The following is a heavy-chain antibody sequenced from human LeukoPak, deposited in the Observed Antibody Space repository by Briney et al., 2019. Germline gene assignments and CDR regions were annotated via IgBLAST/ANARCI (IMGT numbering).Heavy chain of an antibody. J-gene: IGHJ5*02. CDR2: VYPSGST. Sequence: SETLSLTCTVSGASISSYYWSWIRQPAGKGLEWIGRVYPSGSTTYNPSLKSRATMSLDTSKNQFSLRLTSVTAADTATYYCARAHREDDYSNYDWFDPWGQGTLVTVSS. V-gene: IGHV4-4*07. CDR3: ARAHREDDYSNYDWFDP. CDR1: GASISSYY. D-gene: IGHD4-11*01.